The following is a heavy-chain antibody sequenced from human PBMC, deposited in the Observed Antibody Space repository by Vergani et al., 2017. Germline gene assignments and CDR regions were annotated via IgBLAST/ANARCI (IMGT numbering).Heavy chain of an antibody. Sequence: QLQLQESGPGLVKPSATLSLACSVSGASIRSSNYYWGWIRQPPGKGLEWIASIYYSGSTYYNPSLKSRVTISVDTSKNQLSLKLSSVTAADTAIYYCARHRGSGGFFPSSYFYGMDVWGHGTTVTVSS. D-gene: IGHD3-10*01. CDR3: ARHRGSGGFFPSSYFYGMDV. CDR1: GASIRSSNYY. J-gene: IGHJ6*02. CDR2: IYYSGST. V-gene: IGHV4-39*01.